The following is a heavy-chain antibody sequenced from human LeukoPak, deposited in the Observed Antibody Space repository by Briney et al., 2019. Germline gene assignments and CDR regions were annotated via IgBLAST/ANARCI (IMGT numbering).Heavy chain of an antibody. Sequence: SETLSLACTVSGGSISSYYWSWIRQPAGKGLGWIGRIYTSGSTNYNPSLKSRVTMSVDTSKNQFSLKLSSVTAADTAVYYCAGYSGSYFDAFDIWGQGTMVTVSS. J-gene: IGHJ3*02. CDR2: IYTSGST. CDR1: GGSISSYY. CDR3: AGYSGSYFDAFDI. D-gene: IGHD1-26*01. V-gene: IGHV4-4*07.